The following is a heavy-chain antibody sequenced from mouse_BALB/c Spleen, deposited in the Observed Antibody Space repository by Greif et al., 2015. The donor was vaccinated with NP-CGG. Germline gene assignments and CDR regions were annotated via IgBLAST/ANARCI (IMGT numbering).Heavy chain of an antibody. J-gene: IGHJ2*01. CDR3: ARKFITTATFDY. CDR2: INPYNDGT. D-gene: IGHD1-2*01. Sequence: EVKLQESGPELVKPGASVKMSCKASGYTFTSYVMHWVKQKPGQGLEWIGYINPYNDGTKYNEKFKGKATLTSDKSSSTAYMELSSLTPEDSAVYYCARKFITTATFDYWVQGTTLTVSS. CDR1: GYTFTSYV. V-gene: IGHV1-14*01.